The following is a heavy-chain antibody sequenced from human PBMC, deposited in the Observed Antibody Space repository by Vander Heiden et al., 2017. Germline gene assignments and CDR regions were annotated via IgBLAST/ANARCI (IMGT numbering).Heavy chain of an antibody. J-gene: IGHJ3*02. Sequence: QVQLQESGPGLVKPSQTLSLTCSVSGGPISGDNYFWSWVRQHPGKGLQWIGYIHHTGSAYYNPSFESRVVISVDTSKDQFSLDMSSVTAADTAMYYCAREVDIVADSDAFDIWGRGTMVTVSS. V-gene: IGHV4-31*03. CDR2: IHHTGSA. D-gene: IGHD2-15*01. CDR1: GGPISGDNYF. CDR3: AREVDIVADSDAFDI.